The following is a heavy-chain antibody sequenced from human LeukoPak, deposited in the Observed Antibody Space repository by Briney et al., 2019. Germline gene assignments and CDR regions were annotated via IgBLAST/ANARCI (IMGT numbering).Heavy chain of an antibody. CDR1: GFTFDDYA. Sequence: SLRLSCAASGFTFDDYAMHWVRQAPGKGLEWVSGISWNSGSIGYADSVKGRFTISRDNAKNSLYLQMNSLRPEDTALYYCAKEGGAGLDYWGQGTLVTVSS. CDR2: ISWNSGSI. CDR3: AKEGGAGLDY. J-gene: IGHJ4*02. V-gene: IGHV3-9*01. D-gene: IGHD6-19*01.